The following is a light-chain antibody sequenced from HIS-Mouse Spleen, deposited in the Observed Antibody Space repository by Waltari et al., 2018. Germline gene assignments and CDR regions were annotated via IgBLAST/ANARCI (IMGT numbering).Light chain of an antibody. Sequence: QSVLTPPPSASGTPGQRVTIPCSGSSSNIGSNTVNWYQPLPGTAPKLLIYSNNQRPSGVPDRFSGSKSGTSASLAISGLQSEDEADYYCAAWDDSLNGVVFGGGTKLTVL. CDR1: SSNIGSNT. J-gene: IGLJ2*01. CDR2: SNN. CDR3: AAWDDSLNGVV. V-gene: IGLV1-44*01.